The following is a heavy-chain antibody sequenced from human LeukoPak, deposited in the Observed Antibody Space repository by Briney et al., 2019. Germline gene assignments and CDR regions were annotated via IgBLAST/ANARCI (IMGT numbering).Heavy chain of an antibody. CDR1: GFTFSNAW. D-gene: IGHD2-2*01. J-gene: IGHJ5*02. V-gene: IGHV3-30*18. CDR2: ISYDGGNK. Sequence: GGSLRLSCATSGFTFSNAWMSWVRQAPGKGLEWVAVISYDGGNKYHADSVEGRFTISRDNSKNTLYLQVNSLRAEDTAVYYCANPGQVLAENWLDPWGQGTLVTVSS. CDR3: ANPGQVLAENWLDP.